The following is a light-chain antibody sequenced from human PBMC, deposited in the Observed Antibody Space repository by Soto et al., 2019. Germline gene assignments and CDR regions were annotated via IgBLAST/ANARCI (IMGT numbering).Light chain of an antibody. CDR3: QQYGSSPPYN. V-gene: IGKV3-20*01. CDR1: QSVGSSY. J-gene: IGKJ2*01. CDR2: GTS. Sequence: EIVLTQSPDTLSLSPGESATLSCRASQSVGSSYLAWYQHKPGQAPRLVLYGTSSRAPGAPDRFSGSGSGTDFTLTISRLEPEDFAVYYCQQYGSSPPYNFGQGTKVEIK.